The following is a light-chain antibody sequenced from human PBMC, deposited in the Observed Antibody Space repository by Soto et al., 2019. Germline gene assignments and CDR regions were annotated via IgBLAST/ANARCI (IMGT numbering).Light chain of an antibody. CDR3: QQRNVWPPVT. Sequence: TGMTQSPATLSVSPGERATLSCRASQSVNSNLAWYQQKPGQAPRLLIYGAFNRATGIPARFSGSGSGTDFTLTISSLEPEDSAVYYCQQRNVWPPVTFGQGTRLEIK. CDR1: QSVNSN. V-gene: IGKV3-11*01. J-gene: IGKJ5*01. CDR2: GAF.